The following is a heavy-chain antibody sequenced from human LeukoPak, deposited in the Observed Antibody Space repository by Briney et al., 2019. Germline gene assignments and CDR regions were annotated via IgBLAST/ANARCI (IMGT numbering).Heavy chain of an antibody. CDR3: ARESNGFDY. Sequence: SETLSLTCAVYGGSFSGYYWSWIRQPPGKGLEWIGEINHSGSTNYNPSLKSRVTISVDTSKNQFSLQLNSVIPEDTAVYYCARESNGFDYWGQGTLVTVSS. J-gene: IGHJ4*02. CDR2: INHSGST. D-gene: IGHD4/OR15-4a*01. V-gene: IGHV4-34*01. CDR1: GGSFSGYY.